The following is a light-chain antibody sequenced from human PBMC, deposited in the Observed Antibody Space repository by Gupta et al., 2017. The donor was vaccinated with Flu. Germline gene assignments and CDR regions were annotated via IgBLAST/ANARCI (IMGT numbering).Light chain of an antibody. CDR2: NAS. CDR3: QQWDSYPIT. V-gene: IGKV1-9*01. J-gene: IGKJ4*01. CDR1: QGVGNY. Sequence: SPAFLSTSVGDRVTITGRASQGVGNYLTWYQKTPGKGPHFMIYNASTWESGVPARLRGSGSGTEFILTISSRQHEDSATYYGQQWDSYPITFGEGPRWRS.